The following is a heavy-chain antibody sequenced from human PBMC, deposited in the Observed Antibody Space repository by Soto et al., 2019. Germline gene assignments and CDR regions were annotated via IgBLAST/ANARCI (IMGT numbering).Heavy chain of an antibody. CDR3: AREGIVSPAFDI. J-gene: IGHJ3*02. CDR1: GGTFSSYAI. D-gene: IGHD2-21*01. CDR2: IYYSGST. Sequence: SCKASGGTFSSYAISWIRQHPGKGLEWIGYIYYSGSTYYNPSLKSRVTISVDTSKNQFSLKLSSVTAADTAVYYCAREGIVSPAFDIWGQGTMVTVSS. V-gene: IGHV4-31*03.